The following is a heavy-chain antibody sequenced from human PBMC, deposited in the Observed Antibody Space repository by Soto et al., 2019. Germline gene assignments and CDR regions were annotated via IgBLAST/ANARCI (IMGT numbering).Heavy chain of an antibody. CDR3: ARGEGGLSGQQTY. Sequence: EVQLVESGGGLVQPGGSLRLSCVASGFTFNIYEMNWVRQAPGKGLEWISYISTGGTDLYYADSVKGRFTISRHNAKNSLYLQMNSLRGEDTAVYYCARGEGGLSGQQTYWGQGTLVTVSS. V-gene: IGHV3-48*03. D-gene: IGHD2-15*01. J-gene: IGHJ4*02. CDR1: GFTFNIYE. CDR2: ISTGGTDL.